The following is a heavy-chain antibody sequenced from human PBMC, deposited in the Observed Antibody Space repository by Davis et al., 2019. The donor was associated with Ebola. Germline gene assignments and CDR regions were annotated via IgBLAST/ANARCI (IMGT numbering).Heavy chain of an antibody. CDR2: ISYDGSNK. V-gene: IGHV3-30*04. J-gene: IGHJ4*02. CDR1: GFTFSSYA. D-gene: IGHD2-15*01. Sequence: GESLKISCAASGFTFSSYAMHWVRQAPGKGLEWVAVISYDGSNKYYADSVKGRFTISRDNSKNTLYLQMNSLRAEDTAVYYCAREGKYCSGGSCYSGTDYWGQGTLVTVSS. CDR3: AREGKYCSGGSCYSGTDY.